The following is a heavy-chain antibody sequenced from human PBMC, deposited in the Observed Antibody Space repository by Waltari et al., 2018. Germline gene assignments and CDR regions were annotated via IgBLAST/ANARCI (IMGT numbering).Heavy chain of an antibody. CDR2: ISGSGGST. CDR1: GFTFSSYA. Sequence: EVHLVESGGGLVQPGGSLRLSCAASGFTFSSYAMSWVRQAPGKGLEWVSVISGSGGSTNYADSVKGRFTISSDNSKNTLYLQMNSLRADDTAVYYCAHFNGSGSPWGQGTLVTVSS. J-gene: IGHJ5*02. D-gene: IGHD3-10*01. CDR3: AHFNGSGSP. V-gene: IGHV3-23*04.